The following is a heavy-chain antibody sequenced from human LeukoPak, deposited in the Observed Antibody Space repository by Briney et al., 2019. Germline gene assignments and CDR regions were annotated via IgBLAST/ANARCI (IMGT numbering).Heavy chain of an antibody. CDR3: ARVRVNRWLHPYYYYYGMDV. D-gene: IGHD5-24*01. CDR1: GGTFSSYA. CDR2: IIPIFGTA. V-gene: IGHV1-69*13. J-gene: IGHJ6*02. Sequence: ASVKVSCKASGGTFSSYAISWVRQAPGQGLEWMGGIIPIFGTANYAQKFQGRVTITADESTSTAYMELSSLRSEDTAVYYCARVRVNRWLHPYYYYYGMDVWGQGTTVTVSS.